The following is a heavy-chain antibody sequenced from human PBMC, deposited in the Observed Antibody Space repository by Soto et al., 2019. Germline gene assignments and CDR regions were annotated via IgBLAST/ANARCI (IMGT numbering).Heavy chain of an antibody. J-gene: IGHJ4*02. Sequence: QVQLQESGPGLVKPSETLSLTCTVSGGSVSSGNYYWSWIRQPPGKGLEWIGYFYYTGSINYNPSLKSRVTIFIDASKNQFPLRLSSVTAADTAVYYCARSMFYSDGINYSPFEYWGQGTLVTASS. CDR2: FYYTGSI. V-gene: IGHV4-61*01. D-gene: IGHD3-22*01. CDR3: ARSMFYSDGINYSPFEY. CDR1: GGSVSSGNYY.